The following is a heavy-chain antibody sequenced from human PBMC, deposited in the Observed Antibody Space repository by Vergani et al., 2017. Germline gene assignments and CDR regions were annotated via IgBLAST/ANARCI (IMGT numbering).Heavy chain of an antibody. Sequence: EVQLVESGGGLVKPGGSLRLSCAASGFTFSNAWMSWVRQAPGKGLEWVGRIKSKTDGGTTDYAAPVKGRFTISRDDSKNTLYLQMSSLKTEDTAVYYCTTISYSSSVRVNYWGQGTLVTVSS. J-gene: IGHJ4*02. D-gene: IGHD6-6*01. V-gene: IGHV3-15*01. CDR3: TTISYSSSVRVNY. CDR2: IKSKTDGGTT. CDR1: GFTFSNAW.